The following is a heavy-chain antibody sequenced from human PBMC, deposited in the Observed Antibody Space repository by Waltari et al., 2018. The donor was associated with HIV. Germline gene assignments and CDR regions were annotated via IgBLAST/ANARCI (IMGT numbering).Heavy chain of an antibody. J-gene: IGHJ3*02. CDR2: ISWNSGSI. D-gene: IGHD6-13*01. CDR1: GFTFDDYA. CDR3: AKDIGRSWYNVDAFDI. V-gene: IGHV3-9*01. Sequence: EVQLVESGGGLVQPGRSLRLSCAASGFTFDDYAMHWVRQAPGKGLEWVSGISWNSGSIGYADSVKGRFTISRDNAKNSLYLQMNSLRAEDTALYYCAKDIGRSWYNVDAFDIWGQGTMVTVSS.